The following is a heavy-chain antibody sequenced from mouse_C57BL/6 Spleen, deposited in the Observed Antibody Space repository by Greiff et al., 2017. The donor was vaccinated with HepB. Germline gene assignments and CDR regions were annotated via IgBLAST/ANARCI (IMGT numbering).Heavy chain of an antibody. V-gene: IGHV1-81*01. Sequence: VQLQQSGAELARPGASVKLSCKASGYTFTSYGISWVKQRTGQGLEWIGEIYPRSGNTYYNEKFKGKATLTADKSSSTAYMELRSLTSEDSVVYFCASKTAQATSFAYWGQGTLVTVSA. D-gene: IGHD3-2*02. CDR2: IYPRSGNT. CDR1: GYTFTSYG. CDR3: ASKTAQATSFAY. J-gene: IGHJ3*01.